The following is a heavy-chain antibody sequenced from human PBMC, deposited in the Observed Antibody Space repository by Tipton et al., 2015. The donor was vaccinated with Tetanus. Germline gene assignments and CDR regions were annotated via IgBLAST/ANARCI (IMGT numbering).Heavy chain of an antibody. D-gene: IGHD6-25*01. V-gene: IGHV3-21*01. CDR1: GVNVTRNY. CDR2: ISSTSSYI. Sequence: SLRLSCVASGVNVTRNYMSWVRRAPGKGLEWVSSISSTSSYIYYADSLKGRFTISRDNAKSSLYLQMNSLRAEDTAVYFCASGSALDYWGPGTLVTVSS. J-gene: IGHJ4*02. CDR3: ASGSALDY.